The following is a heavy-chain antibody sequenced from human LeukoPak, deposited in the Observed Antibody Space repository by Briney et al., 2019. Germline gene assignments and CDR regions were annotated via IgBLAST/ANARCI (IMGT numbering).Heavy chain of an antibody. Sequence: GGSLRLSCAASGFTFSSYSMNWVRQAPGKGLEWVSYISSGSSTIYYADSVKGRFTISRDNAKNSLYLQMNSLRAEDTAVYYCARGIAYYYGMDVWGQGTTVTVSS. J-gene: IGHJ6*02. CDR3: ARGIAYYYGMDV. CDR1: GFTFSSYS. D-gene: IGHD6-13*01. CDR2: ISSGSSTI. V-gene: IGHV3-48*01.